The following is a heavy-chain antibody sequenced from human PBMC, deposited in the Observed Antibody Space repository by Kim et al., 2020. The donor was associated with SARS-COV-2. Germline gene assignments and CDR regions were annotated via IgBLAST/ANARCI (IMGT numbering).Heavy chain of an antibody. J-gene: IGHJ4*02. V-gene: IGHV3-30*18. CDR2: ISYDGSNK. D-gene: IGHD2-8*01. Sequence: GGSLRLSCAASGFTFSSYGMHWVRQAPGKGLEWVAVISYDGSNKYYADSVKGRFTISRDNSKNTLYLQMNSLRAEDTAVYYCAKDKGWRAVYDYWGQGTL. CDR1: GFTFSSYG. CDR3: AKDKGWRAVYDY.